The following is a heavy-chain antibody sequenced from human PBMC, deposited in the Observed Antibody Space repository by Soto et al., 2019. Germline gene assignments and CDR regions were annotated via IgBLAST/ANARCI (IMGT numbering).Heavy chain of an antibody. CDR3: TTDLNSGWLNY. CDR2: IKSKTDGGTT. D-gene: IGHD6-19*01. V-gene: IGHV3-15*01. Sequence: EVQLVESGGGLVKPGGSLRLSCAASGFTFSNAWMSWVRQAPGKGLEWVGRIKSKTDGGTTDYAAPVKGRFTISRDDSKNTLYLQMNSLKTGDTAVYYCTTDLNSGWLNYWGQGTLVTVSS. CDR1: GFTFSNAW. J-gene: IGHJ4*02.